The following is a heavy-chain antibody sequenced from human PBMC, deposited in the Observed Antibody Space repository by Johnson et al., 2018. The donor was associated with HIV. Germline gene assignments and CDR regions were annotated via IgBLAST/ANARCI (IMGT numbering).Heavy chain of an antibody. V-gene: IGHV3-9*01. CDR1: GFTFDDYA. Sequence: EVQLLESGGGLVQPGRSLRLSCAASGFTFDDYAMHWVRQAPGKGLEWVSSISWHSGNLGYADSVKGRFTISRDNAKKSLYLQMNSLRTEDTALYYCAKDIDSSGYGNDAFDIWGQGTMVTVSS. D-gene: IGHD3-22*01. J-gene: IGHJ3*02. CDR2: ISWHSGNL. CDR3: AKDIDSSGYGNDAFDI.